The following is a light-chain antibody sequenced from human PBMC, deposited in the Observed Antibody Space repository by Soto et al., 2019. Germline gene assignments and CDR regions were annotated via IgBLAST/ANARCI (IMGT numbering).Light chain of an antibody. J-gene: IGKJ1*01. CDR1: QDISSY. Sequence: DIQLNQSPSFLSASVGDRVTITCRASQDISSYLAWYQQRPGKVPRFLTHSASTWQSGVPSRFSAARSGTKCTLRSSSLQPADIATSACQQLNRFPRTFGQGTKVEV. CDR2: SAS. V-gene: IGKV1-9*01. CDR3: QQLNRFPRT.